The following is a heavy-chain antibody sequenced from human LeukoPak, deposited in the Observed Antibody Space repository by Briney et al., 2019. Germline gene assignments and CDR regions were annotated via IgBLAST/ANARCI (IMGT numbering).Heavy chain of an antibody. CDR1: GYTFTSYD. CDR2: MNPNSGNT. V-gene: IGHV1-8*01. J-gene: IGHJ4*02. D-gene: IGHD1-1*01. CDR3: ARLILGVTSTGFDY. Sequence: ASVKVSCKASGYTFTSYDINWVRQATGQGLEWMGWMNPNSGNTGYAQKFQGRFSMTTDTSTSTAYMELRSSRSDDTALYYCARLILGVTSTGFDYWGQGTLVTVSS.